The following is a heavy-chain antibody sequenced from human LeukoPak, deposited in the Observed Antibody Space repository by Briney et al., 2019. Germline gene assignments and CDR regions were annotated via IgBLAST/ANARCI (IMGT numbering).Heavy chain of an antibody. D-gene: IGHD3-22*01. CDR1: GLVFTTAW. J-gene: IGHJ6*03. Sequence: SGGSLRLSCAASGLVFTTAWMIWVRQAPGKGLEWVVRIKSKSDGGTTDYAAPVKGRFTISRDDSKNTLYLQMSSLKTEDTAVYYCTTLEQYYFQRSAYDVYYRDVWGKGTTVTVSS. V-gene: IGHV3-15*01. CDR2: IKSKSDGGTT. CDR3: TTLEQYYFQRSAYDVYYRDV.